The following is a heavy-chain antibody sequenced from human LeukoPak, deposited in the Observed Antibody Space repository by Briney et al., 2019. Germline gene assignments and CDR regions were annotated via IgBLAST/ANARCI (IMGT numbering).Heavy chain of an antibody. J-gene: IGHJ4*02. CDR1: GFTFSSYS. D-gene: IGHD2-2*01. CDR3: AKDMDCSSINCHSTNYFDY. CDR2: ISYDGSNE. Sequence: PGGSLRLSCAASGFTFSSYSMNWVRQAPGKGLEWVAVISYDGSNEYYGDSVKGRFTISRENSENTLYLQMNSLGAEDTAVYYCAKDMDCSSINCHSTNYFDYWGQGTPVTVSS. V-gene: IGHV3-30*18.